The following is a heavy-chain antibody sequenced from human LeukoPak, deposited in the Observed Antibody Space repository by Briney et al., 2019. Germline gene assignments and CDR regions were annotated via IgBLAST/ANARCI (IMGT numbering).Heavy chain of an antibody. V-gene: IGHV4-61*08. Sequence: SPSQTLSLTCTVSGGSINTGGYYWSWIRQHPGKGLEWIGYTYYSGSTNYNPSLKSRVTISVDTSKNQFSLKLSCVTAADTAVYYCARLYSSSWYYFDYWGQGTLVTVSS. CDR3: ARLYSSSWYYFDY. CDR2: TYYSGST. D-gene: IGHD6-13*01. J-gene: IGHJ4*02. CDR1: GGSINTGGYY.